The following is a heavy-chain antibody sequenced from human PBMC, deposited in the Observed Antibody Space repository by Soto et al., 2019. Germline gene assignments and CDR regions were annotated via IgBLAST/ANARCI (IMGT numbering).Heavy chain of an antibody. CDR2: IIPIFGTA. D-gene: IGHD3-22*01. J-gene: IGHJ4*02. Sequence: SVKVSCKASGYTFTNYDIKWVRQATGQGLEWMGGIIPIFGTANYAQKFQGRVTITADASTSTAYMELRSLRSDDTAVYYCARDGYYDSSGYRSDFDYWGQGTLVTVSS. CDR3: ARDGYYDSSGYRSDFDY. CDR1: GYTFTNYD. V-gene: IGHV1-69*13.